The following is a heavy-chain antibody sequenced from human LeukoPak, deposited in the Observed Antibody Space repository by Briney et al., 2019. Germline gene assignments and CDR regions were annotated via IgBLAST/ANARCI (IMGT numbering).Heavy chain of an antibody. D-gene: IGHD5-18*01. J-gene: IGHJ4*02. Sequence: SVKVSCKASGGSFSNYGFSWVRQAPGQGLEWMERIIPSLGVRNYAQNFRGRVTITADKSTSTASLEVSSLGSEDTAVYYCAAAPARQYTFGYTEYWGQGTLVTVSA. CDR2: IIPSLGVR. V-gene: IGHV1-69*04. CDR1: GGSFSNYG. CDR3: AAAPARQYTFGYTEY.